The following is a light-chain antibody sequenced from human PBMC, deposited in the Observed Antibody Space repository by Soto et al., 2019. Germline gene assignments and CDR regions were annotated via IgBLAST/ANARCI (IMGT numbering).Light chain of an antibody. Sequence: ASQSTHHPSSPSAPVAVRITITYRASQGISSYLAWYQQTPGRAPKLLIYAASTLQSGVPSRFSGSGSGTDFTLTISSLQPEDFATYYCQQYNSYPITFGQGTQLDIK. V-gene: IGKV1-13*02. J-gene: IGKJ5*01. CDR3: QQYNSYPIT. CDR2: AAS. CDR1: QGISSY.